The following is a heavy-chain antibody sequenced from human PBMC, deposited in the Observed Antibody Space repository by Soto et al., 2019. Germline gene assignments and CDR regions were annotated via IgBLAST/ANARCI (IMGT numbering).Heavy chain of an antibody. Sequence: SVKVSCKASGFTFTSSAVQWVRQARGQRLEWIGWIVVGSGNTNYAQKFQERVTITRDMSTCTAYMELSSLRSEDTAVYYCAAERGDYDTYYYGMDVWGQGTTVTVSS. V-gene: IGHV1-58*01. CDR2: IVVGSGNT. CDR3: AAERGDYDTYYYGMDV. CDR1: GFTFTSSA. D-gene: IGHD3-9*01. J-gene: IGHJ6*02.